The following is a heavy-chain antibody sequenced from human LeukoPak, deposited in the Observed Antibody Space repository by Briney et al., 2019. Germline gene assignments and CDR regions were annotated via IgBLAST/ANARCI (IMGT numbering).Heavy chain of an antibody. Sequence: SETLSLTCSVSGGSISNYYWNWLRQPAGKGLEWIGRIYASGSTNYNPSLKSRVTISMDKSKNHFSLNLKSVAAADTAFYYCARDFYGDDGHHPFDYWGQGIQVTVSS. CDR1: GGSISNYY. CDR3: ARDFYGDDGHHPFDY. D-gene: IGHD2/OR15-2a*01. CDR2: IYASGST. V-gene: IGHV4-4*07. J-gene: IGHJ4*02.